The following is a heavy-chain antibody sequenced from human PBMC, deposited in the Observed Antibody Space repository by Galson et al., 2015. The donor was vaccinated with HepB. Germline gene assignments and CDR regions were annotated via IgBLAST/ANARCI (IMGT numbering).Heavy chain of an antibody. Sequence: SLRHSCAASGFTFRNYGMHWVRQAPGKGLEGGAIIWYDGSNKYYADSVRGRFTISRDNSKNTLYLQMNSLRAEDTAVYYCASLYCSGGSCSLDHWGQGTLVTVSS. D-gene: IGHD2-15*01. CDR2: IWYDGSNK. J-gene: IGHJ4*02. V-gene: IGHV3-33*01. CDR1: GFTFRNYG. CDR3: ASLYCSGGSCSLDH.